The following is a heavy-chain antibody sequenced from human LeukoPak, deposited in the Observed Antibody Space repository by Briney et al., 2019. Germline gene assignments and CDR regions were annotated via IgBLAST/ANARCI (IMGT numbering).Heavy chain of an antibody. CDR1: GFTFSDYY. J-gene: IGHJ4*02. CDR2: ISTGGSNI. V-gene: IGHV3-11*04. CDR3: AREPTAMIL. Sequence: GGSLRLSCAASGFTFSDYYMSWIRQAPGKGLEWVSYISTGGSNINYADSVKGRFTISRDNAKNSLYLQMNSLRAEDTAVYYCAREPTAMILWGQGTLVTVSS. D-gene: IGHD5-18*01.